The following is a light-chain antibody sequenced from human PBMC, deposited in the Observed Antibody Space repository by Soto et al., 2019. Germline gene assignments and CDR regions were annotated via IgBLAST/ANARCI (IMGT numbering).Light chain of an antibody. J-gene: IGLJ2*01. CDR2: RNN. Sequence: QSVLTQPPSASGTPGQRVTISCSGSSSNIGINYVYWYQQLPGTAPKLLIYRNNQRPSGVPDRFSGSKSGTSASLAISGLRSEDEADYYCAAWDDSLNGVLFGGGTKLTVL. V-gene: IGLV1-47*01. CDR3: AAWDDSLNGVL. CDR1: SSNIGINY.